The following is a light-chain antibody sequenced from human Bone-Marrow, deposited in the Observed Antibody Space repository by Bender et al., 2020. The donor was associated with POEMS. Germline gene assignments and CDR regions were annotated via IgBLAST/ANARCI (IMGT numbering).Light chain of an antibody. Sequence: QSALTQPAFVSGSPGQSLTISCTGSSGDVGTYDLISWYQQHPGKTPFVLIYDVSKRPSGVSDRFSGSKSGNTASLTISGLQPEDEADYYCCSYAGRNIYVFGTGTKVTVL. J-gene: IGLJ1*01. CDR2: DVS. CDR1: SGDVGTYDL. V-gene: IGLV2-23*02. CDR3: CSYAGRNIYV.